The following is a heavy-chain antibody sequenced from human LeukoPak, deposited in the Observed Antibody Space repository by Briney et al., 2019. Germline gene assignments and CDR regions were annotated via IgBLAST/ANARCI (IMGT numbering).Heavy chain of an antibody. CDR1: GGSFSGYY. J-gene: IGHJ3*02. CDR2: IYHSGST. Sequence: SETLSLTCAVYGGSFSGYYWSWIRQPPGKGLEWIGEIYHSGSTNYNPSLKSRVTISVDTSKNQFSLKLSSVTAADTAVYYCARGRLMYYYDSSGYRGAFDIWGQGTMVTVSS. V-gene: IGHV4-34*01. D-gene: IGHD3-22*01. CDR3: ARGRLMYYYDSSGYRGAFDI.